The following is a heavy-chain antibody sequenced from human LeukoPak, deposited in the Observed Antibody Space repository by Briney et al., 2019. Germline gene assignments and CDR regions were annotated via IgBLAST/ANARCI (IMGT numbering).Heavy chain of an antibody. Sequence: ASVKLSCKASGYTFTGYYMHWVRQAPGQGLEWMGWINPNSGGTNYAQKFQGRVAMTRDTSISTAYMELSRLRSDDTAVYYCAREAYASGSFRTDYYYMDVWGKGTTVTIPS. CDR1: GYTFTGYY. CDR2: INPNSGGT. D-gene: IGHD3-10*01. J-gene: IGHJ6*03. CDR3: AREAYASGSFRTDYYYMDV. V-gene: IGHV1-2*02.